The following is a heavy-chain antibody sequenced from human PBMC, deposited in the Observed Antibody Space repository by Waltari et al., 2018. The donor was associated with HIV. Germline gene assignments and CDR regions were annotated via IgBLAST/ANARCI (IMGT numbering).Heavy chain of an antibody. Sequence: QVQLEESGGGVVQPGGSLRLSCYASGFVFRTYGMHWVRQAPGKGLEWVAFIGFYGSNKNYVDSVKGRFTISSDNSKNTLYLQIDSLRAEDTAVYYCAKQWKRPYYGMYAWGQRTTVTVSS. CDR3: AKQWKRPYYGMYA. V-gene: IGHV3-30*02. J-gene: IGHJ6*02. D-gene: IGHD6-19*01. CDR1: GFVFRTYG. CDR2: IGFYGSNK.